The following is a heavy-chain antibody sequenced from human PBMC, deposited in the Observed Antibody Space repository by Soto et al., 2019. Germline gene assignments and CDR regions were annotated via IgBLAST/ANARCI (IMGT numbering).Heavy chain of an antibody. D-gene: IGHD3-22*01. CDR2: IWYDGSNK. CDR3: ARTAYYDSSGYNY. Sequence: GSLRLSCAASGFTFSSYGMHWVRQAPGKGLEWVAVIWYDGSNKYYADSVKGRFTISRDNSKNTLYLQMNSLRAEDTAVYYCARTAYYDSSGYNYWGQGTLVTVSS. J-gene: IGHJ4*02. V-gene: IGHV3-33*01. CDR1: GFTFSSYG.